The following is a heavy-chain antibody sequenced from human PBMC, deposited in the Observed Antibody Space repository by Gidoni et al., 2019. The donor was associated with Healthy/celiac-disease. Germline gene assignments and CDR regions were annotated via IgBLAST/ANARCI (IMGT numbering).Heavy chain of an antibody. V-gene: IGHV3-23*01. J-gene: IGHJ4*02. CDR2: MSGSGGST. CDR1: GFTFSSYA. Sequence: EVQLLESGGGLVQPGGSLRLSCAASGFTFSSYAMRWVRQAPGKGLGWVSAMSGSGGSTYYADSVKGRFTISRDNSKNTLYLQMNSLRAEDTAVYYCAKDREGWDPGYWGQGTLVTVSS. D-gene: IGHD1-26*01. CDR3: AKDREGWDPGY.